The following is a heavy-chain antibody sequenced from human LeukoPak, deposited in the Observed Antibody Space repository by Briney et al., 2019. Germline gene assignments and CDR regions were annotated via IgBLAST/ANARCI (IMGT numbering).Heavy chain of an antibody. CDR2: IRYDGSNK. J-gene: IGHJ4*02. D-gene: IGHD6-13*01. V-gene: IGHV3-30*02. CDR1: GFTFSSYG. CDR3: ARDGAAAGGELANYFDY. Sequence: GGSLRLSCAASGFTFSSYGMHWVRQAPGKGLEWVAFIRYDGSNKYYADSVKGRFTISRDNSKNTLYLQMNSLRAEGTAVYYCARDGAAAGGELANYFDYWGQGTLVTVSS.